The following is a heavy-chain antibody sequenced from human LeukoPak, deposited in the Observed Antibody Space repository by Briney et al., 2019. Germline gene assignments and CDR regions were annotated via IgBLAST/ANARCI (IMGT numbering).Heavy chain of an antibody. Sequence: VASVKVSCKASGYTFTSYGISWVRQAPGQGLAWMGWISAYNGNTNYAQKLQGRVTMTTDTSTSKAYIELRGLRSDDTAVYYCAGVSPADILTGYPRYYYYGMDVWGQGTTVTVSS. CDR1: GYTFTSYG. CDR2: ISAYNGNT. CDR3: AGVSPADILTGYPRYYYYGMDV. D-gene: IGHD3-9*01. J-gene: IGHJ6*02. V-gene: IGHV1-18*01.